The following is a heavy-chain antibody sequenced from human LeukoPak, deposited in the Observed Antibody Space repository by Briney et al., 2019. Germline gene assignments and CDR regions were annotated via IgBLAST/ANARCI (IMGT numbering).Heavy chain of an antibody. V-gene: IGHV3-30-3*01. J-gene: IGHJ4*02. Sequence: GGSLRLSCAASGFNFSDYALHWVRQAPGKGLQWVALISYDGSQKYYTHSVKPRFTISRDHSDDPLYLHMYSRRPDDTAVYYCARGWMRYFDYWGQGTLVTVSS. D-gene: IGHD3-9*01. CDR2: ISYDGSQK. CDR3: ARGWMRYFDY. CDR1: GFNFSDYA.